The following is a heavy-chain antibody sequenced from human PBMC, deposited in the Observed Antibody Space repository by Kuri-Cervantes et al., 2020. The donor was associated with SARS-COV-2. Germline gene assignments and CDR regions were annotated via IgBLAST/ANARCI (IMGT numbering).Heavy chain of an antibody. V-gene: IGHV4-34*01. CDR2: INHSGST. Sequence: ESLKISCAVYGGSSSGYYWSWIRQPPGKGLEWIGEINHSGSTNYNPSLKSRVTISVDTSKNQFSLKLSSVTAADTAVYYCARGVGAAVAGTLITIYYYYGMDVWGQGTTVTVSS. J-gene: IGHJ6*02. CDR1: GGSSSGYY. CDR3: ARGVGAAVAGTLITIYYYYGMDV. D-gene: IGHD6-19*01.